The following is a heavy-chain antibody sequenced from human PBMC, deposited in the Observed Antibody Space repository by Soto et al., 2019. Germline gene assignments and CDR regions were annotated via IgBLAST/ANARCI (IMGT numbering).Heavy chain of an antibody. CDR3: ATAEVDY. Sequence: GGSLRLSCAASGFTFSSYAMSWVRQPPGKGPEWVSRMTGDGRTTQYADSVKGRFTASRDNAKSTLYLQMNSLRAEDTAVYYCATAEVDYWGPGTLVTVSS. V-gene: IGHV3-74*03. J-gene: IGHJ4*02. CDR2: MTGDGRTT. CDR1: GFTFSSYA.